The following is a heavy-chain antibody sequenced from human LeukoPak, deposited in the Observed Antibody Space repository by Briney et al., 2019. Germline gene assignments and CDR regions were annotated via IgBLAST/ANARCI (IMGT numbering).Heavy chain of an antibody. Sequence: GGSLRLSCAASGFTFSSYAMSWVRQAPGKGLEWVSAISGSGGSTYYADSVKGRFTVSGDNSKNTLYLQMNSLRAEDTAVYYCAKSVSDDILTYFDYWGQGTLVTVSS. J-gene: IGHJ4*02. D-gene: IGHD3-9*01. CDR3: AKSVSDDILTYFDY. CDR1: GFTFSSYA. CDR2: ISGSGGST. V-gene: IGHV3-23*01.